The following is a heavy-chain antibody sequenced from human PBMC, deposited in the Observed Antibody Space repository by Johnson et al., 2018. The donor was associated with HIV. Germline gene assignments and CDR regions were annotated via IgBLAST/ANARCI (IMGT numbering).Heavy chain of an antibody. J-gene: IGHJ3*02. CDR2: ISWNSGSI. CDR1: GFTFSSYA. Sequence: VQLVESGGGLVQPGGSLRLSCAASGFTFSSYAMHWVRQAPGKGLEWVSGISWNSGSIGYADSVKGRFTISRDNSKNSLYLQMNSLRSEDTALYYCAKGGLGHTDAFDIWGQGTMVTVSS. CDR3: AKGGLGHTDAFDI. V-gene: IGHV3-9*01. D-gene: IGHD6-19*01.